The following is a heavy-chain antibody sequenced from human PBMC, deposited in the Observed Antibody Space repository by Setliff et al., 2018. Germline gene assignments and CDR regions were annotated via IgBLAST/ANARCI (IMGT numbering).Heavy chain of an antibody. CDR1: GYTFRSYA. Sequence: GASVKVSCKASGYTFRSYAMNWVRQAPGQGPEWMGWINTNTGNPSYAQGFTGRFVFSLDTSVSTAYLQISSLKSEDSAVYYCARASRFGTIRYRGDYYMDVWGKGTTVTVSS. CDR3: ARASRFGTIRYRGDYYMDV. CDR2: INTNTGNP. D-gene: IGHD5-12*01. V-gene: IGHV7-4-1*02. J-gene: IGHJ6*03.